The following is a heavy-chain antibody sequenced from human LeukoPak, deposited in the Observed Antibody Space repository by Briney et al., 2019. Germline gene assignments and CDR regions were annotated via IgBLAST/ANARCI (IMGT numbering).Heavy chain of an antibody. J-gene: IGHJ5*02. CDR2: ISWNSGSI. Sequence: PGGSLRLSCATSGFIFSSYDMHWVRQAPGKGLEWVSGISWNSGSIGYADSVKGRFTISRDNAKNSLYLQMNSLRAEDTALYYCARDKSDDYVWGSYRQNWFDPWGQGTLVTVSS. CDR3: ARDKSDDYVWGSYRQNWFDP. V-gene: IGHV3-9*01. D-gene: IGHD3-16*02. CDR1: GFIFSSYD.